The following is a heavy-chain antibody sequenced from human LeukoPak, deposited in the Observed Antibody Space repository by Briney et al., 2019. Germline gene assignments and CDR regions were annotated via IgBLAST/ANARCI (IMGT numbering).Heavy chain of an antibody. CDR2: IKHDSSGT. CDR1: GFPISSYW. Sequence: TGGSLRLSCAASGFPISSYWMSWVRQVPGKGLESVAHIKHDSSGTYSVDTVRGRFIISRDNAKNSLYLQMNSLRVEDTAVYHCARGPTDFDASDIWGHGTLVTVSS. J-gene: IGHJ3*02. V-gene: IGHV3-7*01. CDR3: ARGPTDFDASDI.